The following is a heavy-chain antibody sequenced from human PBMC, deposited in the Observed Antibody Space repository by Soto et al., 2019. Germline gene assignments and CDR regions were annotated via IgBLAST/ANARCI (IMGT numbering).Heavy chain of an antibody. J-gene: IGHJ4*02. Sequence: EVQLVESGGGLVQPGGSLRLSCAASGFTFSSYSMNWVRQAAGKGLEWVSYISSSSSTIYYADSVKGRFTISRDNAKNSLHLQMNSLRNEDTAVYYCARKPTYYYGSGSDYNDYWGQGTLVTVSS. CDR1: GFTFSSYS. CDR2: ISSSSSTI. V-gene: IGHV3-48*02. D-gene: IGHD3-10*01. CDR3: ARKPTYYYGSGSDYNDY.